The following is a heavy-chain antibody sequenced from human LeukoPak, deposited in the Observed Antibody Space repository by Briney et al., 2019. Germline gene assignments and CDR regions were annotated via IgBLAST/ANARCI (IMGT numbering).Heavy chain of an antibody. CDR1: GGSISSSNW. J-gene: IGHJ4*02. Sequence: SGTLSLTCAVSGGSISSSNWWSWVRQPPGKGLEWIGEIYHSGSTNYNPSLKSRVTISVDKSKNQFSLKLSSVTAADTAVYYCARVGTLEWLVSYYFDYWGQGTLVTVSS. V-gene: IGHV4-4*02. CDR3: ARVGTLEWLVSYYFDY. CDR2: IYHSGST. D-gene: IGHD6-19*01.